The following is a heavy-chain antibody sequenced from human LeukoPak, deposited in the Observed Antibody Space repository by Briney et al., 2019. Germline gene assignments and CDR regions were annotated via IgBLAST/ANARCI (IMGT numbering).Heavy chain of an antibody. CDR1: GFTFSTYN. D-gene: IGHD6-13*01. V-gene: IGHV3-21*04. CDR3: AKAGQQLGSFYFDY. CDR2: ISSRSTYI. J-gene: IGHJ4*02. Sequence: GGSLRLSCAASGFTFSTYNMNWVRQAPGKGLEWVSSISSRSTYIYYADSVKGRFTISRDNSKNTLYLQMNSLRAEDTAVYYCAKAGQQLGSFYFDYWGQGTLVTVSS.